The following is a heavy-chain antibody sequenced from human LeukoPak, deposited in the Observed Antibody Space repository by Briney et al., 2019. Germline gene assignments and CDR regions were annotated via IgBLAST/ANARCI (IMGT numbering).Heavy chain of an antibody. CDR2: IYYSGST. Sequence: TSETLSLNCTVSGGSISSSSYYWRWIRQPPGKGLEWIGSIYYSGSTYYNPSLKSRVTISVDTSKNQFSLKLSSVTAADTAVYYCARHSDLWSGYSFDYWGQGTLVTVSS. CDR3: ARHSDLWSGYSFDY. V-gene: IGHV4-39*01. J-gene: IGHJ4*02. CDR1: GGSISSSSYY. D-gene: IGHD3-3*01.